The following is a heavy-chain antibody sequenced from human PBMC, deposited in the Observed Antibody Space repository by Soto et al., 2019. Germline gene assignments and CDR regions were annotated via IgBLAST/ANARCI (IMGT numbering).Heavy chain of an antibody. CDR3: SRGGGGGLFDL. CDR2: ISPKGTYR. Sequence: PGGSLRLSXATSGFTFSDYYMSWIRQAPGKGLEFVSYISPKGTYRTYADSVKGRFTISRDNAKNSLYLQVNSLRAEDTAVYYCSRGGGGGLFDLWGQGTLVTVS. CDR1: GFTFSDYY. D-gene: IGHD2-21*01. J-gene: IGHJ5*02. V-gene: IGHV3-11*06.